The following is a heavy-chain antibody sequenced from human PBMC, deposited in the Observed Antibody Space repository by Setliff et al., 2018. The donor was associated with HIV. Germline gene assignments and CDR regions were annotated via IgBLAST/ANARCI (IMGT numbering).Heavy chain of an antibody. J-gene: IGHJ3*02. CDR2: ISAYNGNT. D-gene: IGHD3-22*01. Sequence: ASVKVSCKASGYTFTSYGISWVRQAPGQGLEWMGWISAYNGNTNYAQKLQGRVTMTTDTSTSTAYMELRGLRSDDTAVYYCARAVWRITMIVVVISDAFDIWGQGTMVTVSS. CDR1: GYTFTSYG. CDR3: ARAVWRITMIVVVISDAFDI. V-gene: IGHV1-18*01.